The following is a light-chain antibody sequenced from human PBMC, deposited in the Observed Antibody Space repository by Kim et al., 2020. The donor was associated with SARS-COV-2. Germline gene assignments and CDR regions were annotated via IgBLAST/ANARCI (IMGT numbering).Light chain of an antibody. Sequence: QSIPISCTGTSSDVGGYNYGSWYQHHPGKAPRLIIYAVSDRPSGVSHRFSGSESGNTASLTIYGLQAEDEADYYCSSYTSSSTLLFGGGTKVTVL. J-gene: IGLJ2*01. CDR1: SSDVGGYNY. V-gene: IGLV2-14*03. CDR2: AVS. CDR3: SSYTSSSTLL.